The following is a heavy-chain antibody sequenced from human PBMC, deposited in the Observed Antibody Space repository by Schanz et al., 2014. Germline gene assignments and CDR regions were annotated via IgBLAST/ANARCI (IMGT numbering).Heavy chain of an antibody. V-gene: IGHV3-53*01. D-gene: IGHD5-12*01. CDR1: GFTVNTNY. J-gene: IGHJ3*01. CDR2: MYINSGST. Sequence: EEKLGESGGGLIQPGGSLRLSCAVSGFTVNTNYMSWVRQAPGKGLEWISSMYINSGSTQYADSVKGRFIISRDSSKNTLFLQMNSLRAEDTAVYFWERDGGRDGYNLAFDVWGQGTLVTVSS. CDR3: ERDGGRDGYNLAFDV.